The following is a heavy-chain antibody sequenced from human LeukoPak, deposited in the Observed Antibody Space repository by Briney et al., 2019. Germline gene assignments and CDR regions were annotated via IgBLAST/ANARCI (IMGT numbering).Heavy chain of an antibody. D-gene: IGHD3-22*01. Sequence: KTGGSLRLSCAASGFTFRSYAMNWVRQAPGKGLEWVSSISSSSSHIYNADSVKGRFTISRDNAKNSLYLQMNSLRAEDTAVYYCAREIYYDSSGFYIDSWGQGTLVTVSS. CDR3: AREIYYDSSGFYIDS. V-gene: IGHV3-21*01. J-gene: IGHJ4*02. CDR1: GFTFRSYA. CDR2: ISSSSSHI.